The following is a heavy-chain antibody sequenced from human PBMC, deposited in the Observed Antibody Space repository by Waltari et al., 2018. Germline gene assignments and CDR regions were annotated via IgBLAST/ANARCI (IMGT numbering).Heavy chain of an antibody. D-gene: IGHD3-3*01. V-gene: IGHV1-24*01. Sequence: QVQLVQSGAEVKKPGASVKVSCKASGYTFTSYAINSVRQAPGKGLEWMGGFDPEDGETIYAQKFQGRVTMTEDTSTDTAYMELSSLRSEDTAVYYCAAVLRFLELLSDAFDIWGQGTMVTVSS. CDR1: GYTFTSYA. CDR2: FDPEDGET. CDR3: AAVLRFLELLSDAFDI. J-gene: IGHJ3*02.